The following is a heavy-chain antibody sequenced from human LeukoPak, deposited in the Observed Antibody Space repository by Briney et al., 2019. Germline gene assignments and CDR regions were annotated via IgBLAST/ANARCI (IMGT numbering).Heavy chain of an antibody. CDR2: VKSKADGGSI. D-gene: IGHD6-13*01. J-gene: IGHJ4*02. CDR1: GLTFNNAW. Sequence: NPGGSLRLSCAASGLTFNNAWMNWVRQAPGKGLEWVGRVKSKADGGSIDYGAPVKGRFTISRDDSKNTLYLQMNSLNTEDTAVYYCATEKSSIWSEDFWGRGTLVTVSS. V-gene: IGHV3-15*07. CDR3: ATEKSSIWSEDF.